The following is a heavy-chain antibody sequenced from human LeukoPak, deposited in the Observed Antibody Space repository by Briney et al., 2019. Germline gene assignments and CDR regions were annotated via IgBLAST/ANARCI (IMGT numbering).Heavy chain of an antibody. CDR1: GFTFSSYA. CDR3: AKSSSSWYPSYYYYGMDV. V-gene: IGHV3-23*01. J-gene: IGHJ6*02. D-gene: IGHD6-13*01. CDR2: ISGSGGST. Sequence: GGSLRLSCAASGFTFSSYAMSWVRQVPGKGLEWVSAISGSGGSTYYADSVKGRFTISRDNSKNTLYLQMNSLRAEDTAVYYCAKSSSSWYPSYYYYGMDVWGQGTTVTVSS.